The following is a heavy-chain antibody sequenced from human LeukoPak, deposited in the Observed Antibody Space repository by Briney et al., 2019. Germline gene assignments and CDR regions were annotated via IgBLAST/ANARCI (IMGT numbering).Heavy chain of an antibody. CDR3: ARDPSTLLPTDDS. V-gene: IGHV3-30*02. J-gene: IGHJ4*02. CDR2: IRYDGSNK. Sequence: PGGSLRLSCAASRFTFSSYGMHWVRQAPGKGLEWVAFIRYDGSNKYYADSMKGRFTISRDNSKNTLYLQMNSLRVEDTAIYYCARDPSTLLPTDDSWGQGTLVAVSS. D-gene: IGHD2-2*01. CDR1: RFTFSSYG.